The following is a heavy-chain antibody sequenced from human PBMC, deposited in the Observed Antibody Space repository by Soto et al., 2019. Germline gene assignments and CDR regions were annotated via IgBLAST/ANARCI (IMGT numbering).Heavy chain of an antibody. D-gene: IGHD2-2*01. J-gene: IGHJ6*02. CDR1: GDSVSSNSAA. CDR2: TYYRSKWYN. Sequence: SQTLSLTCAISGDSVSSNSAAWNWIRQSPSRGLEWLGRTYYRSKWYNDYAVSVKSRITINPDTSKNQFSLQLNSVTPEDTAVYYCARDPVGYCSSTSCPALHYYYYGMDVWGQGTTVTVSS. V-gene: IGHV6-1*01. CDR3: ARDPVGYCSSTSCPALHYYYYGMDV.